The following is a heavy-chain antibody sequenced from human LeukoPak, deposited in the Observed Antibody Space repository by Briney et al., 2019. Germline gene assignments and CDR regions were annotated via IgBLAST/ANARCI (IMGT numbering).Heavy chain of an antibody. Sequence: GGSLRLSCAASGFTVNSNYMNWVRQAPGKGLEWVSVIYRGGNTCYADSVKGRFTISRDNSKNTLYLQMNSLRAEDTAVYYCARLWFGELAFDYWGQGTLVTVSS. V-gene: IGHV3-66*01. CDR3: ARLWFGELAFDY. CDR2: IYRGGNT. CDR1: GFTVNSNY. J-gene: IGHJ4*02. D-gene: IGHD3-10*01.